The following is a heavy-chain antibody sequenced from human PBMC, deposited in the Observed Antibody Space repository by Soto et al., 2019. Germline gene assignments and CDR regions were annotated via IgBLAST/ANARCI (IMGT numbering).Heavy chain of an antibody. V-gene: IGHV4-31*03. Sequence: QVQLQESGPGLVQPSQTLSLTCTVSGDSISSRGYWGWIRQLPEKGLEWIGYIHYRGTTYYNPSLRSRVTISVDTSKNQFSLRLTSVTAADTAIYSCAGIVMMEAAQFDSWGQGTLVTVSS. J-gene: IGHJ4*02. D-gene: IGHD2-15*01. CDR2: IHYRGTT. CDR3: AGIVMMEAAQFDS. CDR1: GDSISSRGY.